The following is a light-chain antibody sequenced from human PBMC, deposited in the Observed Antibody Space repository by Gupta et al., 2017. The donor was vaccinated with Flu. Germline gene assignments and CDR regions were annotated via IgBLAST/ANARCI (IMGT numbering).Light chain of an antibody. Sequence: PGPLSLSPGERATLSCRTSQSVNSALFAWYQQKPGQTPRLLIYGASTRSTGTPDRFSGSGSGTDFTLTISRLEPEDFAVYYWQHDSSSITFGQGTKVEI. CDR1: QSVNSAL. J-gene: IGKJ2*01. CDR2: GAS. V-gene: IGKV3-20*01. CDR3: QHDSSSIT.